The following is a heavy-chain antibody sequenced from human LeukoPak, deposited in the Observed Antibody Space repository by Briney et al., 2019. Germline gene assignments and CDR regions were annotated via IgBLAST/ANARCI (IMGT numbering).Heavy chain of an antibody. CDR1: GGTFSSYA. J-gene: IGHJ4*02. CDR3: ARESLAGSFFYFDY. D-gene: IGHD3-10*01. CDR2: IIPILGIA. Sequence: SVKVSCKASGGTFSSYAISWVRQAPGQGLEWMGRIIPILGIANYAQEFQGRVTITADKSTSTAYMEPSSLRSEDTAVYYCARESLAGSFFYFDYWGQGTLVTVSS. V-gene: IGHV1-69*04.